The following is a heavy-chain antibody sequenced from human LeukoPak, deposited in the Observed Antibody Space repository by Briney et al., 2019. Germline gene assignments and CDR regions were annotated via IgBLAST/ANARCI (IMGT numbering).Heavy chain of an antibody. Sequence: PGGSLRLSCAASGFTVSTNYMGWVRQAPGKGLEWVSTIYGGGSTYYADSVKGRFTISRDNSKNTLYLQMNSLRAEDTAVYYCASQVFIAAAGQGPHIPFDYWGQGTLVTVSS. D-gene: IGHD6-13*01. J-gene: IGHJ4*02. CDR3: ASQVFIAAAGQGPHIPFDY. CDR1: GFTVSTNY. CDR2: IYGGGST. V-gene: IGHV3-53*01.